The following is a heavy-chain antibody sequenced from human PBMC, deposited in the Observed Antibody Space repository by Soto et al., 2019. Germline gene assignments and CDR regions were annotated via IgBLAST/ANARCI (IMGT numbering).Heavy chain of an antibody. CDR3: ARGGADRSIDRREYDY. CDR2: ISSSSSYI. CDR1: GFSFSTYT. Sequence: EVQLVESGGGLVKPGESLRISCAASGFSFSTYTMDWVRQAPGKGLEWVSSISSSSSYIFYADLVKGRFTISRDNARNSLFLQMDSLRVEDTAVYFCARGGADRSIDRREYDYWGQGTLVTVSS. V-gene: IGHV3-21*01. J-gene: IGHJ4*02. D-gene: IGHD1-26*01.